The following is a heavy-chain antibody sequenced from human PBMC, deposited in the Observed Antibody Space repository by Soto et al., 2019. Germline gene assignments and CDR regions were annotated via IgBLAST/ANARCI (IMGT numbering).Heavy chain of an antibody. CDR3: AKLRRCSGGSCYSGPVDY. CDR2: ISGSGGST. CDR1: GFTFSSYA. V-gene: IGHV3-23*01. D-gene: IGHD2-15*01. Sequence: GGSLRLSCAASGFTFSSYAMSWSRQAPGKGLEWVSAISGSGGSTYYADSVKGRFTISRDNSKNTLYLQMNSLRAEDTAVYYCAKLRRCSGGSCYSGPVDYWGQGTLVTVSS. J-gene: IGHJ4*02.